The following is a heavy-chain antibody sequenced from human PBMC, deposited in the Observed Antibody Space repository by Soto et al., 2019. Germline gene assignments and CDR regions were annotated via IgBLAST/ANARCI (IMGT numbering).Heavy chain of an antibody. CDR2: IRSKANNYAT. J-gene: IGHJ6*02. CDR1: GFTFSGSA. D-gene: IGHD5-18*01. CDR3: ASDTARVYYGLDV. Sequence: PGGSLRLSCAASGFTFSGSATHWVRQASGKGLEWVGRIRSKANNYATAYAASVEGRFTISRDDSKNTAHLQMNSLKTEDTAVYYCASDTARVYYGLDVWGLGTTVTVSS. V-gene: IGHV3-73*01.